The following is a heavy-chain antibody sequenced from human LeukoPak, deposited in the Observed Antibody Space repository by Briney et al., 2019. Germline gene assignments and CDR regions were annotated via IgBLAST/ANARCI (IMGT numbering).Heavy chain of an antibody. CDR1: GFTFSSYE. CDR3: AHVKARSGSTFDI. Sequence: AGGSLRLSCAASGFTFSSYEMNWVRQVPGKGLEWVSYISSSGSTIYYADSVKGRFAISRDNAKNSLYLQMSSLRVEDTAVYYCAHVKARSGSTFDIWGQGTMVTVSS. J-gene: IGHJ3*02. D-gene: IGHD3-10*01. CDR2: ISSSGSTI. V-gene: IGHV3-48*03.